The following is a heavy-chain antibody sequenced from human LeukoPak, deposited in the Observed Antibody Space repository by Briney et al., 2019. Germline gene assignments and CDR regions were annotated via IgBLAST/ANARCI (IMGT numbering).Heavy chain of an antibody. D-gene: IGHD3-22*01. CDR1: GGSFSGYY. CDR3: ARAWGYYYDSSGYPYYFDY. J-gene: IGHJ4*02. Sequence: PSETLSLTCAVYGGSFSGYYWSWIRQPPGKGLEWIGEINHSGSTNYNPSLKSRVTISVDTSKNQFSLKLSSVTAADTAVYYCARAWGYYYDSSGYPYYFDYWGQGTLVTVSS. CDR2: INHSGST. V-gene: IGHV4-34*01.